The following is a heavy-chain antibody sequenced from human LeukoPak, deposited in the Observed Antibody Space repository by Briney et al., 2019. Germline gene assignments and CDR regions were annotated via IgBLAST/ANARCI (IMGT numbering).Heavy chain of an antibody. CDR2: IYHSRGT. CDR3: AGRLKSRDGYKGGAFDI. D-gene: IGHD5-24*01. CDR1: GDSIRSYY. J-gene: IGHJ3*02. V-gene: IGHV4-59*01. Sequence: SETLSLTCTVSGDSIRSYYWSWIRQPPGKGLEWIGYIYHSRGTMYNPSLKSRVTISVDTSKNQFSLKLSSVTAADTAVYYCAGRLKSRDGYKGGAFDIWGQGTMVTVSS.